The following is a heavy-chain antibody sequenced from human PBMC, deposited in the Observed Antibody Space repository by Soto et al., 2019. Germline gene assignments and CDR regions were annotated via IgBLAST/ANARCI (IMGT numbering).Heavy chain of an antibody. CDR3: ARGYSFGFGFDY. Sequence: GGSLRLSCAASGFSFSNYEMNCVRQAPGKGLEWVSFISSTSTTYYADSVKGRFTFSRDNAKNSLSLQMNSLRAEDTAVDYCARGYSFGFGFDYWGQGTLVTVSS. CDR1: GFSFSNYE. J-gene: IGHJ4*02. CDR2: ISSTSTT. V-gene: IGHV3-48*03. D-gene: IGHD5-18*01.